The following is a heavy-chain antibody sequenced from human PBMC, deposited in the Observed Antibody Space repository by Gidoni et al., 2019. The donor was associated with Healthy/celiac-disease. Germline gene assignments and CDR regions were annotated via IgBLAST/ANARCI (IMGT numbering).Heavy chain of an antibody. CDR2: INHSGST. D-gene: IGHD6-13*01. CDR1: GGSFSGYY. CDR3: ARGSIGGVAAAGTALDY. Sequence: QVQLQQWGAGLLKPSETLSLTCAVYGGSFSGYYWSWIRQPPGKGLEWIGEINHSGSTNYNPSFKSRVTISVDTSKNQFSLKLSSVTAADTAVYDCARGSIGGVAAAGTALDYWGQGTLVTVSS. V-gene: IGHV4-34*01. J-gene: IGHJ4*02.